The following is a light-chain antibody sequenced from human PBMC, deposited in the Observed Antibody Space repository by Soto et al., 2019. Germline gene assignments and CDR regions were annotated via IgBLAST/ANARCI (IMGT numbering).Light chain of an antibody. CDR1: QSVSSN. J-gene: IGKJ1*01. CDR3: QQYNSWTPRT. V-gene: IGKV3-15*01. CDR2: GAS. Sequence: EIVMTQSPATLSVPPGERATLSCRASQSVSSNLAWYQQKPGRAPRLLIYGASTRATGIRARFSGSGSGTEFTLTITSLRSEDCAVYYCQQYNSWTPRTFGQGTKVEIK.